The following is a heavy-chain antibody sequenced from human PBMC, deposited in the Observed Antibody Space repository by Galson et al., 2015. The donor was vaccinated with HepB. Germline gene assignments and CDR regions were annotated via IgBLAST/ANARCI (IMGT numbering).Heavy chain of an antibody. CDR3: ARAYSFGYAFDF. CDR1: GFTFSSYA. D-gene: IGHD5-18*01. J-gene: IGHJ3*01. Sequence: SLRLSCAASGFTFSSYAMSWVRQAPGKGLDWVSVIRSSGASTSYADSVRGRFSISRDNSKNTLYLQLNNLRAEDTAMYYCARAYSFGYAFDFWGQGTMVTVSS. CDR2: IRSSGAST. V-gene: IGHV3-23*01.